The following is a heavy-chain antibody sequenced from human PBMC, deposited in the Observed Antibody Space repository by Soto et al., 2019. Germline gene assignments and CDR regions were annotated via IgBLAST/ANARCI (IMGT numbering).Heavy chain of an antibody. D-gene: IGHD2-2*01. V-gene: IGHV3-23*01. CDR3: ATIIIPAATNFY. CDR1: GITFTAYG. Sequence: EVQLLESGGGLVQPGGSLRLSCAASGITFTAYGMSWVRQAPGKGLEWVSSISGSGGSTYYADSVKGRLTIFRDNSKNTLYLQMNSLRAEDTAVYYCATIIIPAATNFYWAQGTLVTVSS. J-gene: IGHJ4*02. CDR2: ISGSGGST.